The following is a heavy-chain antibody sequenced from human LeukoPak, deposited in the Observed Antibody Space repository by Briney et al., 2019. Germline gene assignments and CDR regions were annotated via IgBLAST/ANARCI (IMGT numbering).Heavy chain of an antibody. Sequence: GASLRLSCAASGFTFSSYAMSWVRQAPGKGLEWVSAISGSGGSTYYADSVKGRFTISRDNSKNTLYLQMNSLRAEDTAVYYCAKKSGVWLSSFDYWGQGTLVTVSS. D-gene: IGHD2-8*02. V-gene: IGHV3-23*01. CDR3: AKKSGVWLSSFDY. CDR1: GFTFSSYA. J-gene: IGHJ4*02. CDR2: ISGSGGST.